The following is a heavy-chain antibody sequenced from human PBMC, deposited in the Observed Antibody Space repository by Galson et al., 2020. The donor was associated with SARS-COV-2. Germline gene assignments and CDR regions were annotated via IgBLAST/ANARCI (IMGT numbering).Heavy chain of an antibody. CDR1: GGTFNGYY. CDR2: INHSGRT. Sequence: SETLSLTCGVFGGTFNGYYRRWIRQPPGKGLEWIAKINHSGRTNHTPSLKSRVTISVDTPKNQFPLKQNSVTAADTAVYYCARGFCSGGTCYSVPQFFDYWSQGTLVTVSS. V-gene: IGHV4-34*01. CDR3: ARGFCSGGTCYSVPQFFDY. J-gene: IGHJ4*02. D-gene: IGHD2-15*01.